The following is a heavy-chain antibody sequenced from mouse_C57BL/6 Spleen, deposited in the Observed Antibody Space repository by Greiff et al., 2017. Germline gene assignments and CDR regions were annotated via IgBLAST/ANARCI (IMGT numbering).Heavy chain of an antibody. V-gene: IGHV1-62-2*01. CDR3: ARHEATYYSNYPYFDD. J-gene: IGHJ2*01. CDR1: GYTFTEYT. CDR2: VYPGSGSI. Sequence: VQLQQSGAELVKPGASVKLSCKASGYTFTEYTIHWVKQRPGQGLEWIGWVYPGSGSIKYNEKFKDKATLTADKSSSTVYMELSRLTSEDAAVYFCARHEATYYSNYPYFDDWGKGTTLTVSS. D-gene: IGHD2-5*01.